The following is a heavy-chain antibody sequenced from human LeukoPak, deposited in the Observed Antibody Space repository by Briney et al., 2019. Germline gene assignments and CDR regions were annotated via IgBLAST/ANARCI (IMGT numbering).Heavy chain of an antibody. Sequence: AGGSLRLSCAASGFTFSSYGMHWVRQAPGKGLEWVAFIRYDGSNKYYADSVKGRFTISRDNSKNTLYLQMNSLRAEDTAVYYCAKAGWFGMDLNGYFDYWGQGTLVTVSS. D-gene: IGHD3-10*01. CDR1: GFTFSSYG. CDR2: IRYDGSNK. CDR3: AKAGWFGMDLNGYFDY. J-gene: IGHJ4*02. V-gene: IGHV3-30*02.